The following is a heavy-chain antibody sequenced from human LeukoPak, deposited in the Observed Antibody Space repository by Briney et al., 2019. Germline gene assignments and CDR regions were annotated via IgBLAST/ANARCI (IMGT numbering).Heavy chain of an antibody. CDR3: ASTAMVLFPQFDY. J-gene: IGHJ4*02. V-gene: IGHV1-69*13. Sequence: ASVKVSCRASGGTFSSYAISWVRQAPGQGLEWMGGIIPIFGAANYAQKFQGRVTIPADESTSTAYMELSSLRSEDTAVYYCASTAMVLFPQFDYWGQGTLVTVSS. D-gene: IGHD5-18*01. CDR1: GGTFSSYA. CDR2: IIPIFGAA.